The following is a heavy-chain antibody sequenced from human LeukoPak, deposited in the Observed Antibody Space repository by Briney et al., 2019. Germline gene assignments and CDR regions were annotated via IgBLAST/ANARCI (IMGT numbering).Heavy chain of an antibody. CDR1: GGSISGYY. Sequence: SETLSLTCTVSGGSISGYYWSWIRQPPGKGLEWIAYIYYNGNTNYNPSFKSRVTISVDTSKNQFSLRLRSVTAADTAVYYCARSLDYGHTWFDPWGQGTLVTVSS. CDR3: ARSLDYGHTWFDP. V-gene: IGHV4-59*08. D-gene: IGHD4-17*01. CDR2: IYYNGNT. J-gene: IGHJ5*02.